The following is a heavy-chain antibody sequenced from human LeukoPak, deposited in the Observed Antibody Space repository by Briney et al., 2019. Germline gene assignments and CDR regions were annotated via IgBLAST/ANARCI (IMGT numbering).Heavy chain of an antibody. D-gene: IGHD4-17*01. CDR3: AKKGGRTVTSTSDY. J-gene: IGHJ4*02. CDR2: ISGSGGNT. V-gene: IGHV3-23*01. Sequence: PGGSLRLSCAASGFSFSSYAMSWFRQAPGKGLEWVSGISGSGGNTYYADSVKGRVTISRDNSKNTLYLQMNSLRAEDTAVYYCAKKGGRTVTSTSDYWGQGTLVTVSS. CDR1: GFSFSSYA.